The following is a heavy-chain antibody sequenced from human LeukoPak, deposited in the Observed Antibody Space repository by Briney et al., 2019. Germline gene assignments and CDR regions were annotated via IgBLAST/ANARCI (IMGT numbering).Heavy chain of an antibody. CDR2: INPNSGGT. D-gene: IGHD3-10*01. CDR1: GYTFTGYY. Sequence: ASVKVSCKASGYTFTGYYMHWVRQAPGQGLEWMGWINPNSGGTNYAQKFQGRVTMTRDTSISTAYMELSRLRSDDTAVYYCASAYGSGSYYNESYWGQGTLVTVSS. J-gene: IGHJ4*02. CDR3: ASAYGSGSYYNESY. V-gene: IGHV1-2*02.